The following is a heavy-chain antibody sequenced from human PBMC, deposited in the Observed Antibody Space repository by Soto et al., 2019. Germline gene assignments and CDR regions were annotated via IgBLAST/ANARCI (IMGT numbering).Heavy chain of an antibody. J-gene: IGHJ6*02. Sequence: QVQLQQSGQRLVKPSETLSLTCTVSAGPDRSHNWGWIRQPPGRGLEWIGYVYYTRDTAYNPSLRGRVTISADTPTNDISLTLNTVTAAHTAVYYCVRQGIDYLHGLVDVWGQGTTVTVSS. CDR3: VRQGIDYLHGLVDV. CDR2: VYYTRDT. D-gene: IGHD4-17*01. V-gene: IGHV4-59*08. CDR1: AGPDRSHN.